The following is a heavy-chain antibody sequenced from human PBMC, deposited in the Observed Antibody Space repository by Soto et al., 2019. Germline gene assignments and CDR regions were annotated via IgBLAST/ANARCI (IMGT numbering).Heavy chain of an antibody. CDR3: AADATAWQQMVPSDY. J-gene: IGHJ4*02. Sequence: GASVKVSCKASGYIFTAYSMHWVRQAPGQGLEWLGWINPNSGDTIYAQRFQDRVTLTRDMSTATTYMELSRLTSEDTAIYYCAADATAWQQMVPSDYWGQGTLVTVSS. CDR2: INPNSGDT. D-gene: IGHD2-8*01. V-gene: IGHV1-2*02. CDR1: GYIFTAYS.